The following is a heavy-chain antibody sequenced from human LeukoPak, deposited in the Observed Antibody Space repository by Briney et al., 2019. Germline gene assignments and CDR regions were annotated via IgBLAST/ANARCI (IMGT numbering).Heavy chain of an antibody. CDR2: INSDGSGT. V-gene: IGHV3-74*01. CDR3: ARDVYSGYTVNWFDP. J-gene: IGHJ5*02. Sequence: GGSLRLSCAASGFSFSSYWMHWVRQAPGKGLVWVSRINSDGSGTSYADSVKGRFTISRDNAKNTLYLQMNSLRAEDTAVYFCARDVYSGYTVNWFDPWGQGTLVTVSS. CDR1: GFSFSSYW. D-gene: IGHD5-12*01.